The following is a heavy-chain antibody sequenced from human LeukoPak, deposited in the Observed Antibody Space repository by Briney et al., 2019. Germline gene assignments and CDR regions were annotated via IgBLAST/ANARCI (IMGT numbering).Heavy chain of an antibody. J-gene: IGHJ6*02. CDR2: INHNGNVN. CDR1: GFTFSSYW. V-gene: IGHV3-7*01. Sequence: GGSLRLSCAASGFTFSSYWMNWARQAPGKGLEWVASINHNGNVNYYVDSVKGRFTISRDNAKNSLYLQMNSPRAEDTAVYYCARDKDKYYYGMDVWGQGTTVTVSS. CDR3: ARDKDKYYYGMDV. D-gene: IGHD2-15*01.